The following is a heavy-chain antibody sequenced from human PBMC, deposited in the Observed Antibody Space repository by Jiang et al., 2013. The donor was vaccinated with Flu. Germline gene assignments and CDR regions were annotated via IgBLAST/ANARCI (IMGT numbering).Heavy chain of an antibody. CDR1: GVSISSSTW. V-gene: IGHV4-4*02. CDR2: IYQSGRT. J-gene: IGHJ4*02. CDR3: ASRQGAVAGTFDY. D-gene: IGHD6-19*01. Sequence: PGLVKPSGTLSLTCAVSGVSISSSTWWSWVRQAPGKGLDWIGEIYQSGRTNYNPSLKSRVTISVDNAKNQFSLKLTSVTAADTAIYYCASRQGAVAGTFDYWGQGTLVTVSS.